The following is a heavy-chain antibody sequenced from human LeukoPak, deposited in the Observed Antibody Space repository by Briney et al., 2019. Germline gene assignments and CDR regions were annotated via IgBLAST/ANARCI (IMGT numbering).Heavy chain of an antibody. CDR1: AITFSNSW. CDR3: ARHLAGDSLYRHFDY. D-gene: IGHD5/OR15-5a*01. V-gene: IGHV3-7*04. Sequence: GGSLRLSCTASAITFSNSWMSWVRQAPEKGLEWVANIKQDGSETKYVDSVKGRFTISRDNAKNSLFLQMNSLRGEDTAIYYCARHLAGDSLYRHFDYWGQGALVTVSS. J-gene: IGHJ4*02. CDR2: IKQDGSET.